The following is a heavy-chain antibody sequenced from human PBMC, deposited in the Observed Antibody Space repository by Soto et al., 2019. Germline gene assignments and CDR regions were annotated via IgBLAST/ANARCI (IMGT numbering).Heavy chain of an antibody. J-gene: IGHJ4*02. CDR2: IYSGGST. CDR1: GFTVSSNY. V-gene: IGHV3-53*01. Sequence: SLRLSCAASGFTVSSNYMSWVRQAPGKGLEWVSVIYSGGSTYYADSVKGRFTISRDNSKNTLYLQMNSLRAEDTAVYYCARGRGYCSGGSCYPYSSFDYWGQGTLVTVSS. CDR3: ARGRGYCSGGSCYPYSSFDY. D-gene: IGHD2-15*01.